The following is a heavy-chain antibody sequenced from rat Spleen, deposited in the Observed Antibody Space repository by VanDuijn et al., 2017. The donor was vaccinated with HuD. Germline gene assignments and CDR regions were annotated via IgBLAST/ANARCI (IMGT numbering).Heavy chain of an antibody. CDR1: GFSLISNS. D-gene: IGHD1-4*01. Sequence: QVQLRESGPGLVQPSQTLSLTCTVSGFSLISNSVHWVRQPPGKGLEWMGGLWGDGSTDYNSTLKSRLSISRDTSKSQVFLKMSSLQTEDTAIYFCTRCPGIPAGYYVMDAWGQGASVTVSS. CDR3: TRCPGIPAGYYVMDA. V-gene: IGHV2-1*01. CDR2: LWGDGST. J-gene: IGHJ4*01.